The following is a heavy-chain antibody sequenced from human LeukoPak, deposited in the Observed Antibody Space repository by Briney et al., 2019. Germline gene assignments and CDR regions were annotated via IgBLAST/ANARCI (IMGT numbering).Heavy chain of an antibody. V-gene: IGHV3-23*01. J-gene: IGHJ4*02. D-gene: IGHD2-2*01. CDR1: GFTFSSYS. CDR3: AKVRCSSTGCYGPDFDY. CDR2: ISDSGRST. Sequence: PGGSLRLSCAASGFTFSSYSMSWVRQAPGKGLEWVSTISDSGRSTDYADSVKGRFTISRDNSKNTLYLQMNSLRAEDTAVYYCAKVRCSSTGCYGPDFDYWGQGTLVPVSS.